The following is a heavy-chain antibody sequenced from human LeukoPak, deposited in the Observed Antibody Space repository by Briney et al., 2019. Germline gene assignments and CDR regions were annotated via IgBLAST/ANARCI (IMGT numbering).Heavy chain of an antibody. J-gene: IGHJ4*02. V-gene: IGHV3-53*05. CDR2: LYSGGGT. D-gene: IGHD3-22*01. CDR1: GFTVSSNY. Sequence: PGGSLRLSCAASGFTVSSNYMTWVRQAPGKGLEWVSILYSGGGTSFADSVKGRFTISRDNSKNTLYLQMNSLRAEDTAVYYCAKGPGDYDSSGYYYVMDYWGQGTLVTVSS. CDR3: AKGPGDYDSSGYYYVMDY.